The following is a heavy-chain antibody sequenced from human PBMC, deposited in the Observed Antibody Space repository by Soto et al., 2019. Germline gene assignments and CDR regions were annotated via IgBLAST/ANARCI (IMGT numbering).Heavy chain of an antibody. D-gene: IGHD3-10*01. CDR2: IYYSGTT. V-gene: IGHV4-30-4*01. Sequence: QVQLQESGPGLVKPSHTLSLTCTVSGGSISSGDYYWSWIRKPPGKGLECIGYIYYSGTTYCSPSLKSRVTISAARSKNQFSLRLPSVTAADTAVYYCARDYASGSGPEYWGQGTLVTVSS. J-gene: IGHJ4*02. CDR3: ARDYASGSGPEY. CDR1: GGSISSGDYY.